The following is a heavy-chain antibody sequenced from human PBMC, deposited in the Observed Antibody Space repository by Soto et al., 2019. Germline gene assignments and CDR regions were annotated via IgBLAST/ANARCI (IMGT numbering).Heavy chain of an antibody. CDR1: GFTFSSYA. Sequence: EVQLLESGGGLVQPGGSLRLSCAASGFTFSSYAMSWVRQAPGKGLEWVSAISGSGGSTYYADSVRGRFTISRDNTKNTVYLQMNSLRAEDTAVYYCATDMGRLLEWVSGFVAYWGQGTLVTVSS. CDR3: ATDMGRLLEWVSGFVAY. D-gene: IGHD3-3*01. V-gene: IGHV3-23*01. J-gene: IGHJ4*02. CDR2: ISGSGGST.